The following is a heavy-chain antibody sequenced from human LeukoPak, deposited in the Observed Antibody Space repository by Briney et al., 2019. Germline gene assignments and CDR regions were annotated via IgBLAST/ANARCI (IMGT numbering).Heavy chain of an antibody. D-gene: IGHD5-24*01. V-gene: IGHV3-7*01. CDR3: ARGWNYFEY. J-gene: IGHJ4*02. CDR1: GFTFSSYW. Sequence: GGSLRLSCAASGFTFSSYWMSWVRQAPGKGLECVANIKEDGSEEYYVDSVKGRFTISRDNAKNSLYLQMNNLRAEDTAVYYCARGWNYFEYWGQGTLVTVSS. CDR2: IKEDGSEE.